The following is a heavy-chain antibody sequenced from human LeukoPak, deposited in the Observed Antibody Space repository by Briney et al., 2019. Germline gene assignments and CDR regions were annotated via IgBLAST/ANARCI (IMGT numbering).Heavy chain of an antibody. D-gene: IGHD1-26*01. V-gene: IGHV3-48*01. CDR1: GFTFSSYT. J-gene: IGHJ4*02. Sequence: PGGSLRLSCAASGFTFSSYTMNWVRQAPGKGLECVSYISSSSSTIYYADSVKGRFTISRDNSKNTLYLQMNSLRAEDTAVYYCARDRVGATDYFDYWGQGTLVTVSS. CDR3: ARDRVGATDYFDY. CDR2: ISSSSSTI.